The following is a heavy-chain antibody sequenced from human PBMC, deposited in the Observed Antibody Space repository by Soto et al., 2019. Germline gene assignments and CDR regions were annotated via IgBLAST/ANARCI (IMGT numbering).Heavy chain of an antibody. CDR3: AEVASFRGMDV. CDR1: GASVSSSSAG. V-gene: IGHV6-1*01. D-gene: IGHD2-21*01. J-gene: IGHJ6*02. Sequence: TLSLTCVISGASVSSSSAGWNWIRQSPSRGLEWLGRTYYKSKWNNDYALSVKSRITINPDTSKNQFSLHLDSVIPEDTAVYYCAEVASFRGMDVWGQGTPVTVSS. CDR2: TYYKSKWNN.